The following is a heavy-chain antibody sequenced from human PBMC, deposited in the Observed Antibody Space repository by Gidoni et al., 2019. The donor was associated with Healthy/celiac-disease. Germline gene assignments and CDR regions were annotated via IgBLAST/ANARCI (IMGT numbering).Heavy chain of an antibody. D-gene: IGHD3-22*01. CDR2: IRAYNGNT. CDR3: ARGMEYYDISGLFDY. Sequence: QVQLEQSGAGVQKPGASVKVSCKASGYTFTSYGISWVRQVTGQGLEWMEWIRAYNGNTNDAPKRQGRVTMTSDTSTDTSYMELRSLRTDDTAVYYCARGMEYYDISGLFDYWGQGTLVTVSS. J-gene: IGHJ4*02. CDR1: GYTFTSYG. V-gene: IGHV1-18*01.